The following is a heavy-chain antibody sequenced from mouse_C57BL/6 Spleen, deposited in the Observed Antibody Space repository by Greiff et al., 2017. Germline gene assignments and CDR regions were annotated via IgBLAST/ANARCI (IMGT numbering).Heavy chain of an antibody. CDR2: IYPSDSET. CDR1: GYTFTSYW. J-gene: IGHJ4*01. CDR3: ARDWDCAMDY. Sequence: QVQLKQPGAELVRPGSSVKLSCKASGYTFTSYWMDWVKQRPGQGLEWIGNIYPSDSETHYNQKFKDKATLTVDKSSSTAYMQLSSLTSEDSAVYYCARDWDCAMDYWGQGTSVTVSS. D-gene: IGHD4-1*01. V-gene: IGHV1-61*01.